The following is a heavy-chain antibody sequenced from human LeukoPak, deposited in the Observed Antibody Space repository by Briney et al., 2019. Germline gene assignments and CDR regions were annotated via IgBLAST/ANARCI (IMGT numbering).Heavy chain of an antibody. Sequence: ASVKVSCKASGYTFTSYYMHWVRQAPGQGLEWMGIINPSGGSTSYAQKFQGRVTMTRDTSTSTVYMELSSLRSEDTAVYYCARASGYGITIFGGLGYFDYWGQGTLVTVSP. V-gene: IGHV1-46*01. CDR2: INPSGGST. CDR1: GYTFTSYY. CDR3: ARASGYGITIFGGLGYFDY. J-gene: IGHJ4*02. D-gene: IGHD3-3*01.